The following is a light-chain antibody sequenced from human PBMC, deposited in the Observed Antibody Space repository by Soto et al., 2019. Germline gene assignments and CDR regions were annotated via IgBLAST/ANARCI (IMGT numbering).Light chain of an antibody. V-gene: IGLV1-47*01. CDR2: RNN. CDR1: SSNIGSNY. Sequence: QIVLTQPPSASGTPGQRVTISCSGSSSNIGSNYVYWYQQLPGTAPKLLIYRNNQRPSGVPDRFSGSKSGTSASLAISGLRSEDEADYYCAAWDDSLSGSFGGGTQLTVL. CDR3: AAWDDSLSGS. J-gene: IGLJ2*01.